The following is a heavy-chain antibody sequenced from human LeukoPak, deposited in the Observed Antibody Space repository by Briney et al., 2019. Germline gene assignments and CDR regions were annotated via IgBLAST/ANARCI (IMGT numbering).Heavy chain of an antibody. CDR3: ASSSYDSSGYYFDY. CDR2: IIPIFGTA. Sequence: GASVNVSCKASGGTFSSYAISWVRQAPAQGLEWIGGIIPIFGTANYAQKFQGRVTITADESTSTAYLELSSLRSEDTAVYYCASSSYDSSGYYFDYWGQGNLVTVSS. J-gene: IGHJ4*02. V-gene: IGHV1-69*13. CDR1: GGTFSSYA. D-gene: IGHD3-22*01.